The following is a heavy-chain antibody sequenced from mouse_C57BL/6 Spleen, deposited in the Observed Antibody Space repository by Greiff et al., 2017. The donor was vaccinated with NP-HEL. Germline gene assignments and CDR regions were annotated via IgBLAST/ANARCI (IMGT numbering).Heavy chain of an antibody. V-gene: IGHV3-6*01. CDR3: ARENYSNLSYFDV. J-gene: IGHJ1*03. Sequence: EVQLVESGPGLVKPSQSLSLTCSVTGYSITSGYYWNWIRQFPGNKLEWMGYISYDGSNNYNPSLKNRISITRDTSKNQFFLKLNSVTTEDTATYYCARENYSNLSYFDVWGTGTTVTVSS. D-gene: IGHD2-5*01. CDR2: ISYDGSN. CDR1: GYSITSGYY.